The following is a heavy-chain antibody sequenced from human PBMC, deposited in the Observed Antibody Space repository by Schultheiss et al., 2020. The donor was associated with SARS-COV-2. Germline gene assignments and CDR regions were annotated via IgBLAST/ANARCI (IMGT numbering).Heavy chain of an antibody. V-gene: IGHV4-34*01. CDR2: INHSGST. Sequence: SETLSLTCAVYGGSFSGYYWSWIRQPPGKGLEWIGEINHSGSTNYNPSLKSRVTISVDTSRNQFSLKLRTVTAADTAVYYCARDLGESGGYWGQGTLVTVSS. CDR3: ARDLGESGGY. CDR1: GGSFSGYY. J-gene: IGHJ4*02. D-gene: IGHD3-10*01.